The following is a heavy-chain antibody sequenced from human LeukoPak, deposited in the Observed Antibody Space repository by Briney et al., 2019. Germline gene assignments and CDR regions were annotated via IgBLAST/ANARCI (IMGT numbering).Heavy chain of an antibody. Sequence: PGRSLRLSCAASGFTFSSYGMHWVRHAPGKGLAWVAVIWYDGSNKYYADSVKGRFTISRDNSKNTLYLQMNSRRAEDTAVYYCAKDKGLAAAGPDFDYWGQGTLVTVSS. J-gene: IGHJ4*02. CDR1: GFTFSSYG. CDR3: AKDKGLAAAGPDFDY. V-gene: IGHV3-33*06. D-gene: IGHD6-13*01. CDR2: IWYDGSNK.